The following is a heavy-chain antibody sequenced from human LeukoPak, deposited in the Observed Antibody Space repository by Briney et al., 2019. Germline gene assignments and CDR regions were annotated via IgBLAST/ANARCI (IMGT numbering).Heavy chain of an antibody. J-gene: IGHJ4*02. CDR3: ARGAKVGATVGYYFDY. V-gene: IGHV3-23*01. CDR1: GFTFISYT. CDR2: ISGSGGST. Sequence: GGSLRLSCAASGFTFISYTMSWVRQAPGKGLEWVSAISGSGGSTYYADSVKGRFTISRDNSKNTLYLQMNSLRAEDMAVYYCARGAKVGATVGYYFDYWGQGTLVTVSS. D-gene: IGHD1-26*01.